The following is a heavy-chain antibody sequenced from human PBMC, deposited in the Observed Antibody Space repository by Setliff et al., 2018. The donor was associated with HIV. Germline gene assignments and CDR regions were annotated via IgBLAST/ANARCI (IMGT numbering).Heavy chain of an antibody. V-gene: IGHV4-34*01. J-gene: IGHJ6*03. D-gene: IGHD3-22*01. Sequence: SETLSLTCAVYGDPFSGYYWSWIRQAPGEGLEWIGEINHSRRTNYHPSLRSRVTMSVDTSKNQFSLNLRSVTAADTAVYYCARGFSGDYLFTGYMDVWGKGTTVTVS. CDR2: INHSRRT. CDR1: GDPFSGYY. CDR3: ARGFSGDYLFTGYMDV.